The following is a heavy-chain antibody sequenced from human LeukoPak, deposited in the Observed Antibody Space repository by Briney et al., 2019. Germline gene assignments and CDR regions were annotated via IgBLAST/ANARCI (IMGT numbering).Heavy chain of an antibody. J-gene: IGHJ4*02. CDR1: GGSISSYY. V-gene: IGHV4-59*12. D-gene: IGHD4-17*01. CDR3: AREAIYGDYTVVDY. Sequence: SETLSLTCTVSGGSISSYYWSWIRQPPGKGLEWIGYIYYSGSTNYNPSLKSRVTISVDTSKNQFSLKLSSVTAADTAVYYCAREAIYGDYTVVDYWGQGTLVTVSS. CDR2: IYYSGST.